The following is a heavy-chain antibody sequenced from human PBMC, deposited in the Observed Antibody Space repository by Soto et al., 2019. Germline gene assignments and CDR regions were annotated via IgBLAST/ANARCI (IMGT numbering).Heavy chain of an antibody. CDR1: GFTFSSYG. CDR3: AKVRRGYSYGCAGY. J-gene: IGHJ4*02. CDR2: ISYDGSNK. Sequence: QVQLVESGGGVVQPGRSLRLSCAASGFTFSSYGMHWVRQAPGKGLEWVAVISYDGSNKYYADSVKGRFTISRDNSKNTLYLQMNSLRAEDTAVYYCAKVRRGYSYGCAGYWGQGTLVTVSS. D-gene: IGHD5-18*01. V-gene: IGHV3-30*18.